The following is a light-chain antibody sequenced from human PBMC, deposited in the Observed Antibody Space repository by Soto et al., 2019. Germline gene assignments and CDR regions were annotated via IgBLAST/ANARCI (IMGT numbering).Light chain of an antibody. CDR3: SSYAGSNNLGV. CDR1: SSDVGSYNY. Sequence: QSALTQPPSASGSPGQSVTISCTRTSSDVGSYNYVSWYQQHPGKAPKLMIYEVSKRPSGVPDRFSGSKSGNTASLTVSGLQAEDEADYYCSSYAGSNNLGVFGTGTKVTVL. J-gene: IGLJ1*01. CDR2: EVS. V-gene: IGLV2-8*01.